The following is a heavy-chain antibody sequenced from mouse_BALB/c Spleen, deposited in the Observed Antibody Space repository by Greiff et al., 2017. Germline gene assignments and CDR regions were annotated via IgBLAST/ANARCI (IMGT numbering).Heavy chain of an antibody. V-gene: IGHV1-69*02. CDR2: IDPSDSYT. J-gene: IGHJ1*01. CDR1: GYTFTSYW. CDR3: ARLGYYGRLSYFDV. D-gene: IGHD1-1*01. Sequence: VQLQQSGAELVKPGASVKLSCKASGYTFTSYWMHWVKQRPGQGLEWIGEIDPSDSYTNYNQKFKGKATLTVDKSSSTAYMQLSSLTSEDSAVYYCARLGYYGRLSYFDVWGAGTTVTVSS.